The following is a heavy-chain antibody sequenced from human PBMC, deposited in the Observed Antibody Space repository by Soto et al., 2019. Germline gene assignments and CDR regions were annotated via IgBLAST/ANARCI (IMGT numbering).Heavy chain of an antibody. V-gene: IGHV3-21*01. CDR3: AKGSSSGAD. CDR1: GFTFSSYS. Sequence: GGSLTLSCAASGFTFSSYSMNWVRQAPGKGLEWVSSISSSSSYIYYAHSVTGRFTISRDNAKNSLYLQMNSVRAEDKAVYYYAKGSSSGADWGQGTLVTVSS. D-gene: IGHD6-19*01. J-gene: IGHJ4*02. CDR2: ISSSSSYI.